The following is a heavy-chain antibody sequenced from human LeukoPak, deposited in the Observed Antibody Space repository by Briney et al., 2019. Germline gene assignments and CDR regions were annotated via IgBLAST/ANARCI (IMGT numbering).Heavy chain of an antibody. CDR1: GFSCSYYW. J-gene: IGHJ4*02. CDR2: IEQDGGET. V-gene: IGHV3-7*03. Sequence: GGSLRLSCAASGFSCSYYWMTWVRQAPGRGLEGVANIEQDGGETYYVDSVKGRFTISRDNAKNSVYLQMNSRRVEDTAVYYCARGRYVDWLFDYWGQGTLVTVSS. CDR3: ARGRYVDWLFDY. D-gene: IGHD3-9*01.